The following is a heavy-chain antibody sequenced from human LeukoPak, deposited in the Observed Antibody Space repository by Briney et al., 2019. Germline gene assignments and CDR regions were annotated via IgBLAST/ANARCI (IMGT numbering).Heavy chain of an antibody. D-gene: IGHD2-21*02. Sequence: QTLSLTCAVSGDSVTSGGYYWTWIRQHPGKGLEWIGYISNSGTTSYNPSLKSRVSISVDTSNNQFSLRLSSVTAADTAVYYCARDVVVTSSPDAFDIWGQGTMVTVSS. J-gene: IGHJ3*02. CDR3: ARDVVVTSSPDAFDI. V-gene: IGHV4-31*11. CDR2: ISNSGTT. CDR1: GDSVTSGGYY.